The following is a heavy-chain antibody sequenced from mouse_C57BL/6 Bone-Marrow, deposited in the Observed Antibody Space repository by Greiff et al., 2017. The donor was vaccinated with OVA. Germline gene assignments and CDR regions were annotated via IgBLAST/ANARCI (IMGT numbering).Heavy chain of an antibody. CDR3: ARDRSYWYFDV. CDR2: ISYSGST. J-gene: IGHJ1*03. V-gene: IGHV3-1*01. CDR1: GYSITSGYD. Sequence: VQLKESGPGMVKPSQSLSLTCTVTGYSITSGYDWHWIRHFPGNKLEWMGYISYSGSTNYNPSLKSRISITHDTSKNHFFLKLNSVTTEDTATYYCARDRSYWYFDVWGTGTTVTVSS.